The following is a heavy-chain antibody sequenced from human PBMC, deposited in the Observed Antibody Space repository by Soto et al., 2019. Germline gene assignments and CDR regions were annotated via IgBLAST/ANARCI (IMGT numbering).Heavy chain of an antibody. V-gene: IGHV3-11*01. CDR3: ARDQGTKHGKGNWCDP. CDR1: GFTFSDYY. D-gene: IGHD3-10*01. CDR2: ISSSGSTI. Sequence: GGSLRLSCAASGFTFSDYYMSWIRQAPGKGLEWVSYISSSGSTIYYADSVKGRFTISRDNAKNSLYLQMNSLRAVDTAVYYCARDQGTKHGKGNWCDPWGQGTLVTVSS. J-gene: IGHJ5*02.